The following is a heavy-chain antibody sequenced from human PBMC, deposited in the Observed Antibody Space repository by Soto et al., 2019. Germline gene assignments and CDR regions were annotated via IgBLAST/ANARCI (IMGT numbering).Heavy chain of an antibody. CDR2: IDPSDSYT. CDR3: ARQYGMDV. Sequence: GEAVKISFDGSGYSFTSYWMSWVRQMPGKGLEWMGRIDPSDSYTNYSPSFQGHVTISADKSISTAYLQWSSLKASDTAMYYCARQYGMDVWGQGTKVTVSS. J-gene: IGHJ6*02. CDR1: GYSFTSYW. V-gene: IGHV5-10-1*01.